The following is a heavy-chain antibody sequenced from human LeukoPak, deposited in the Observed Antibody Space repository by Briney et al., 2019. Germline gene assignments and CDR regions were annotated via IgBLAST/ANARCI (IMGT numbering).Heavy chain of an antibody. D-gene: IGHD2-15*01. J-gene: IGHJ5*02. CDR2: IDYTEST. Sequence: SETLSLTCTVSGGSVSSTSYFWGWIRQPPGKGLEWIGSIDYTESTYYNPSLKSRVTISVDTSKNQFSLKLSSVTAADTAVYYCARDHCSGGSCYNWFDPWGQGTLVTVSS. V-gene: IGHV4-39*07. CDR3: ARDHCSGGSCYNWFDP. CDR1: GGSVSSTSYF.